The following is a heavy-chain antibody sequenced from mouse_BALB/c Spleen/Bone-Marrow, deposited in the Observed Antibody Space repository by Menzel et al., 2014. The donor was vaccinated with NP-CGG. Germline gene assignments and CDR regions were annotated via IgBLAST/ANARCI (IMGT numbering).Heavy chain of an antibody. CDR1: GFNIKDTY. Sequence: EVKLVESGAELVKPGASVKLSCTASGFNIKDTYMHWVKQRPEQGLEWIGRIDPANGNTKYDPKFQGKATITADTSSNTAYLQLSSLTSEDTAVYYCAGFGITKEEVYYYAMDYWGQGTSVTVSS. CDR3: AGFGITKEEVYYYAMDY. V-gene: IGHV14-3*02. D-gene: IGHD2-4*01. CDR2: IDPANGNT. J-gene: IGHJ4*01.